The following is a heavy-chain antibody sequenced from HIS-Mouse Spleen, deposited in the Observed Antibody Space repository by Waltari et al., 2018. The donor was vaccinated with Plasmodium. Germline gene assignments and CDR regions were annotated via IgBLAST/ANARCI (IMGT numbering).Heavy chain of an antibody. CDR2: IYYSGRT. CDR3: ARRGGSYYYFDY. Sequence: QLQLQESGPGLVKPSETLSLTCTVSGGSISSSSYYWGWIRQPPGKGLEWIGSIYYSGRTYDNPSLKSRVTKSVDTSKNQFSLKLSSVTAADTAVYYCARRGGSYYYFDYWGQGTLVTVSS. CDR1: GGSISSSSYY. D-gene: IGHD1-26*01. V-gene: IGHV4-39*01. J-gene: IGHJ4*02.